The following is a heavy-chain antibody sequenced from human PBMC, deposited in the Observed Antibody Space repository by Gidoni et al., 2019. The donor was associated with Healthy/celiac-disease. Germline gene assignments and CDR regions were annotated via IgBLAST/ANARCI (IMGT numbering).Heavy chain of an antibody. Sequence: EVQLVQSGAEVKKHGQSLTISCKGSGYSFTSYWICWVRQMPGKGLEWMGIIYPCDSDTRDSPSFQGQVTISADKSISTAYLQWSSLKASDTAMYYCARHSDIAAAGTVGFDYWGQGTLVTVSS. CDR2: IYPCDSDT. D-gene: IGHD6-13*01. J-gene: IGHJ4*02. V-gene: IGHV5-51*01. CDR1: GYSFTSYW. CDR3: ARHSDIAAAGTVGFDY.